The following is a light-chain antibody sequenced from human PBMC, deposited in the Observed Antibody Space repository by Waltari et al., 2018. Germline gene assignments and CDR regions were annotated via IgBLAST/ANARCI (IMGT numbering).Light chain of an antibody. V-gene: IGKV3-20*01. Sequence: ENGVTQSPGTLSLSPGERATLSCRTSQTLNSRDLPWYQHKPGQAPRLLIYGTSDRASGVPERFSGSGSGTDFTLTITRLEPEDFAVYYCQRSGGSFGPGTKVDVK. CDR1: QTLNSRD. CDR3: QRSGGS. CDR2: GTS. J-gene: IGKJ3*01.